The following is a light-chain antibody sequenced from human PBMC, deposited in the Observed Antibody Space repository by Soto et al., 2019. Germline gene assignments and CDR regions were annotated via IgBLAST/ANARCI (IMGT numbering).Light chain of an antibody. Sequence: QSALTQPASVSGSPGQSITISCTATSRDVGGHNYVSWYQHHPGKAPKLMTYDVTNRPSGVSNRFSGSKSGNTASLTISGLQAEDEADYYCSSYTSSSTRVVFGGGTKLTVL. V-gene: IGLV2-14*03. J-gene: IGLJ2*01. CDR1: SRDVGGHNY. CDR3: SSYTSSSTRVV. CDR2: DVT.